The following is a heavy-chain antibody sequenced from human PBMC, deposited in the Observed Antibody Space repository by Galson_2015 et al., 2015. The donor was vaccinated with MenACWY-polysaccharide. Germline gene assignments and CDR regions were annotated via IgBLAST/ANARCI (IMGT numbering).Heavy chain of an antibody. CDR2: ISYDGSNK. CDR3: AREYCSRTTCFGMDV. D-gene: IGHD2-2*01. V-gene: IGHV3-30*04. CDR1: GFTFSTYA. Sequence: SLRLSCAASGFTFSTYAMHWVRQAPGKGLEWVPVISYDGSNKYYADSVKGRFTISRDSSQNSFYLQMSSLRADDTAVYYCAREYCSRTTCFGMDVWGQGTTVTVFS. J-gene: IGHJ6*02.